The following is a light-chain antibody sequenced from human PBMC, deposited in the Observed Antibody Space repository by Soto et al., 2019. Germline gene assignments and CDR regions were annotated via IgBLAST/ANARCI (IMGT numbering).Light chain of an antibody. CDR2: GAS. Sequence: VMTQSPPTLSASPGERVILSCRASQNIGSNLAWYQQRPGQAPRLLMYGASTRATETPARFSGSGSATDFTLTISSLQSEDFAAYYCQQYNNRPPYTFGQGTRLEIK. CDR3: QQYNNRPPYT. CDR1: QNIGSN. J-gene: IGKJ5*01. V-gene: IGKV3-15*01.